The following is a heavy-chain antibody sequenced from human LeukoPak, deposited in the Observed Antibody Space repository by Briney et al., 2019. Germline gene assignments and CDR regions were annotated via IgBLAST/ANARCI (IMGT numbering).Heavy chain of an antibody. CDR2: IFYSGST. Sequence: SETLSLTCTVSGGSVSSSNHYWGWIRQPPGKGLEFIGSIFYSGSTNYNPSLRSRVTISIDTSKNQFSLKLSSVTAADTAFYYCARHSSYYYGMDVWGQGTTVTVSS. CDR1: GGSVSSSNHY. D-gene: IGHD2-2*01. V-gene: IGHV4-39*01. CDR3: ARHSSYYYGMDV. J-gene: IGHJ6*02.